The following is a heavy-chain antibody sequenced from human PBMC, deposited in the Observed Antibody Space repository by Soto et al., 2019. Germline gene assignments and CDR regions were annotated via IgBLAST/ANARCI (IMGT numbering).Heavy chain of an antibody. J-gene: IGHJ4*02. D-gene: IGHD1-1*01. V-gene: IGHV3-23*01. CDR1: GFSFSSCA. CDR2: ISGSGDST. Sequence: GGSLRLSCAASGFSFSSCAMSWVRRAAGKGLEWVSSISGSGDSTYYANSVKGRFTISRDNSKNTLYLQMNSLRAEDTAIYYCAKSLSPSHQLDQKGHDYWGQGTLVTVSS. CDR3: AKSLSPSHQLDQKGHDY.